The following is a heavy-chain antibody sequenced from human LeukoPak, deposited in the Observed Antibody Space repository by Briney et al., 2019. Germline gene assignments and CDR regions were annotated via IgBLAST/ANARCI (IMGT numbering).Heavy chain of an antibody. CDR3: ARVVVVAAYYYFDY. CDR1: GGSISSGDYY. Sequence: TSETLSLTCTVSGGSISSGDYYWSWIRQPPGKGLEWIGYIYYSGSTYYNPSLKSRVTISVDTSKNQFSLKLSSVTAADTAVYYCARVVVVAAYYYFDYWGQGTLVTVSS. J-gene: IGHJ4*02. D-gene: IGHD2-15*01. CDR2: IYYSGST. V-gene: IGHV4-30-4*01.